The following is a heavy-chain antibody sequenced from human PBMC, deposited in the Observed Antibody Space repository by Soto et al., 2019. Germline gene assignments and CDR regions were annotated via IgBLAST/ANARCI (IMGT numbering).Heavy chain of an antibody. D-gene: IGHD2-15*01. CDR3: ARGYCSGGSCYRY. J-gene: IGHJ4*02. Sequence: SSETLSLTCTVSGGSISSSSYYWGWIRQPPGKGLEWIGRIYYSGSTYYNPSLKSRVTISVDTSKNQFSLKLSSVTAADTAVYYCARGYCSGGSCYRYWGQGSQVTVSS. CDR1: GGSISSSSYY. V-gene: IGHV4-39*01. CDR2: IYYSGST.